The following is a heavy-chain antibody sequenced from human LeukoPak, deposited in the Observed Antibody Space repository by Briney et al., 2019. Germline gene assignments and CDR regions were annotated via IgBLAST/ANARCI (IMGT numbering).Heavy chain of an antibody. V-gene: IGHV5-51*01. CDR1: GYSFTSYW. CDR2: IYPGDSDT. Sequence: PGESLKISCKGSGYSFTSYWIGWVRQMPGKGLEWMGIIYPGDSDTKYSPSFEGQVTISVDKSISTAYVQWGSLRVSDTAIYYCAKFGIRGCSSSTRCYTSFFYYGMDVWGQGTTVTVSS. CDR3: AKFGIRGCSSSTRCYTSFFYYGMDV. J-gene: IGHJ6*02. D-gene: IGHD2-2*02.